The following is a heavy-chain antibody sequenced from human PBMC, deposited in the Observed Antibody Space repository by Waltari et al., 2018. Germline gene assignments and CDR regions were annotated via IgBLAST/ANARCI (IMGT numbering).Heavy chain of an antibody. D-gene: IGHD6-13*01. Sequence: EVQLVESGGGLVQPGRSLRLSCAASGFTFDDYAMHWVRQAPGKGLEWVSGISWNSGSIGYADSVKGRFTISRDNAKNSLYLQMNSPRAEDTALYYCAKAPYSSSWYEAFDIWGQGTMVTVSS. CDR1: GFTFDDYA. V-gene: IGHV3-9*01. CDR2: ISWNSGSI. CDR3: AKAPYSSSWYEAFDI. J-gene: IGHJ3*02.